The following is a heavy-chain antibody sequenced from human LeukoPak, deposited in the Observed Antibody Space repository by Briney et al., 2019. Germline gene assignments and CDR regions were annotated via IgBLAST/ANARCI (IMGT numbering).Heavy chain of an antibody. CDR3: AREYSWSGRDY. Sequence: GESLKISCKGSGFSFTNYWIAWVRQMPGKGLEWMGIVYPGDSDTRYSPSFQGQVTISADKSISTTYLQWSSLRAEDTAVYFCAREYSWSGRDYWGQGTLVTVSS. CDR1: GFSFTNYW. J-gene: IGHJ4*02. D-gene: IGHD2/OR15-2a*01. V-gene: IGHV5-51*01. CDR2: VYPGDSDT.